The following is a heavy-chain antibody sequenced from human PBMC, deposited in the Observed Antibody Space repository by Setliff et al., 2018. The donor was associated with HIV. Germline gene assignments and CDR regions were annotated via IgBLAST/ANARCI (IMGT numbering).Heavy chain of an antibody. CDR3: ATKVYCTNGVCLDAFDI. V-gene: IGHV1-2*06. CDR2: IIPNSAGT. CDR1: GYTFTGYF. J-gene: IGHJ3*02. D-gene: IGHD2-8*01. Sequence: ASVKVSCKASGYTFTGYFIHWVRQAPGQGLEWMGRIIPNSAGTNYAQKFQGRVTMTRDTSISTAYMELSRLRSDDTAVYYCATKVYCTNGVCLDAFDIWGQGTMGTVSS.